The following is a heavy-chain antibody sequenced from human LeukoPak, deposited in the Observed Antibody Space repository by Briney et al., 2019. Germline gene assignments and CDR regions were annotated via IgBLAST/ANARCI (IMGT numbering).Heavy chain of an antibody. J-gene: IGHJ5*02. Sequence: QPGGSLRLSCAASGFTFSSYWMSWVRQAPGKGLEWVANIKPDGSERYYVDSVKGRFTISRDNAKNSLYLQVNSLRVEDTAVYYWAGGSGSSWFDPWGQGTLVTVYS. CDR3: AGGSGSSWFDP. D-gene: IGHD3-3*01. CDR1: GFTFSSYW. V-gene: IGHV3-7*05. CDR2: IKPDGSER.